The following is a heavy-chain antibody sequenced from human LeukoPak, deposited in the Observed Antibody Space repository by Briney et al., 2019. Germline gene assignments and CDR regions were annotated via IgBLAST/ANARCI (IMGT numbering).Heavy chain of an antibody. Sequence: GALRLSFAASGFAFSSYWMRWVRLAPGKGRGWGANIKQDGSEKYYLESVKGRFTISRDNAKNSLYLQMNSLRAEDTAVYYCAREEVLLWFGEFGPMGFDHWGQGTLVTVSS. J-gene: IGHJ5*02. CDR3: AREEVLLWFGEFGPMGFDH. D-gene: IGHD3-10*01. CDR1: GFAFSSYW. V-gene: IGHV3-7*03. CDR2: IKQDGSEK.